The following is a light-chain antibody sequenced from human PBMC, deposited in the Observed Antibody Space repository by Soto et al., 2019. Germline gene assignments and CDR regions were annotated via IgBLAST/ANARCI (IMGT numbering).Light chain of an antibody. V-gene: IGKV3-20*01. Sequence: EIVLTQSPGTLSLSPGERATLSCRASQSVSSSFLAWYQQKPGQAPRLLIYGASSRATGIPDRFSGSGSGTEFTLTISRLEPEGFAVFYCQQYDSSPWTFGQGTKVDIK. CDR1: QSVSSSF. CDR3: QQYDSSPWT. CDR2: GAS. J-gene: IGKJ1*01.